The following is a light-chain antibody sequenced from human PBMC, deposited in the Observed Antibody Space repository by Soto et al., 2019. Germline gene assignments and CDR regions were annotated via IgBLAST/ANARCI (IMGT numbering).Light chain of an antibody. J-gene: IGKJ1*01. CDR1: QGIRKD. CDR3: LQDYNYPRT. CDR2: ATS. V-gene: IGKV1-6*02. Sequence: AVQMTQSPSSLSASVGDRVTMTCRASQGIRKDLARYQQKPGKAPKLLIYATSSLQSGVPSRFSGSGSGRDFTLTISSLQPEDCATSYCLQDYNYPRTFGQGTKV.